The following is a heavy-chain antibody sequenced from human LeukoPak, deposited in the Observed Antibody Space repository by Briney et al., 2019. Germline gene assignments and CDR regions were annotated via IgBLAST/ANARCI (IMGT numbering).Heavy chain of an antibody. J-gene: IGHJ6*03. Sequence: GASVKVSCKASGGTFSRDTIAWVRQAPGQGLEWMGGLLPIFGSAKYAQRFQGRITITADEYTSTAYMELSSLRSEDTAVYYCARGIGENSSSWYRVYYYYYMDVWGKGTTVTISS. CDR2: LLPIFGSA. D-gene: IGHD6-13*01. CDR3: ARGIGENSSSWYRVYYYYYMDV. CDR1: GGTFSRDT. V-gene: IGHV1-69*13.